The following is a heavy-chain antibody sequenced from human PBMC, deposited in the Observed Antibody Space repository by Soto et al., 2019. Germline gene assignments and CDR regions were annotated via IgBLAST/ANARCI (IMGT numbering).Heavy chain of an antibody. Sequence: EVQLVESGGGLVKPGGSLRLSCAASGFTFSNAWMNWVRQAPGKGLEWVGRIKSKTDGGTTDYAAPVKGRFTISRDDSKNTLYLQMNSLKTEDTAVYYCTIDPGILLWFGEFYGMDVWGQGTTVTVSS. CDR1: GFTFSNAW. V-gene: IGHV3-15*07. CDR2: IKSKTDGGTT. CDR3: TIDPGILLWFGEFYGMDV. D-gene: IGHD3-10*01. J-gene: IGHJ6*02.